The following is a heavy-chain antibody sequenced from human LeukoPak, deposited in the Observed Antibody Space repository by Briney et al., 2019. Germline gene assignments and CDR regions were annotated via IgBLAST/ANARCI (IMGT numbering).Heavy chain of an antibody. CDR2: IYSGGST. CDR3: ASGSGSYRTSYYYMDV. D-gene: IGHD3-10*01. Sequence: PGGSLRLSCAASGFTFSSCTMNWVRQAPGKGLEWVSVIYSGGSTYYADSVKGRFTISRDNSKNTLYLQMNSLRAEDTAVYYCASGSGSYRTSYYYMDVWGTGTTVTVSS. V-gene: IGHV3-53*01. J-gene: IGHJ6*03. CDR1: GFTFSSCT.